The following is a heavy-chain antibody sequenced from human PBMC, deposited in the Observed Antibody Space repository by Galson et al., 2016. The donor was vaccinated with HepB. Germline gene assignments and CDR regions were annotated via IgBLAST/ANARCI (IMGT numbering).Heavy chain of an antibody. CDR3: ARHGDSDSGTYSYFDY. J-gene: IGHJ4*02. Sequence: SETLSLTCTVSGGSISSSSYYWSWIRQPPGKGLEWIGIIYYTGINSYNPSLMSRVTISVDKSENQFSLKLSSLTAADTAVYYCARHGDSDSGTYSYFDYWGRGTLVTVSS. D-gene: IGHD1-26*01. CDR2: IYYTGIN. V-gene: IGHV4-39*01. CDR1: GGSISSSSYY.